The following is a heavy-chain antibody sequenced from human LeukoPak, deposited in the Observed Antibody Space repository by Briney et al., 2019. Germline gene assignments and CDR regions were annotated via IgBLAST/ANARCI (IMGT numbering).Heavy chain of an antibody. CDR2: INPNSGGT. Sequence: ASVKVSCKASGYTFTGYYMHWVRQAPGQGLEWMGWINPNSGGTSYAQKFQGRVTMTRDTSISTAYMELSRLRSDDTAVYYCARYHYGDLGFDYWGQGTLVTVSS. CDR1: GYTFTGYY. D-gene: IGHD4-17*01. J-gene: IGHJ4*02. V-gene: IGHV1-2*02. CDR3: ARYHYGDLGFDY.